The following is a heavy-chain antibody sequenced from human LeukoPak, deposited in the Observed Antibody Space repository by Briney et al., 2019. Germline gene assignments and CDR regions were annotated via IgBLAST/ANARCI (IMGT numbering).Heavy chain of an antibody. D-gene: IGHD1-20*01. Sequence: ASVKVSCKASGYTFTGYYMHWVRQAPGQGLEWMGWINPNSGGTNYAQKFQGRVTMTRDTSISTAYMEPSRLRSDDTAVYYCAGSLPFITGTSHFDYWGQGTLVTVSS. CDR3: AGSLPFITGTSHFDY. J-gene: IGHJ4*02. CDR2: INPNSGGT. V-gene: IGHV1-2*02. CDR1: GYTFTGYY.